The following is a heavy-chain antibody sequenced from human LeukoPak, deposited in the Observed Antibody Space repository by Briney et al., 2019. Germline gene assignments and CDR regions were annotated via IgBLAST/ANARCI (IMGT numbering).Heavy chain of an antibody. CDR1: GFTFSSYA. V-gene: IGHV3-23*01. D-gene: IGHD6-19*01. Sequence: GGSLRLSCAATGFTFSSYAMSWVRQAPGKGLEWVSAISGSGGSTYYADSVKGRFTISRDNSKNTLYLQMNSLRAEDTAVYYCARSAGYSSEMNYWGQGTLVTVSS. CDR2: ISGSGGST. J-gene: IGHJ4*02. CDR3: ARSAGYSSEMNY.